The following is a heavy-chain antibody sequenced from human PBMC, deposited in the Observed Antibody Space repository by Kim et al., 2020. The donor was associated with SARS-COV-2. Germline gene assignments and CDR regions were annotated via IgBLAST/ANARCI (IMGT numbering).Heavy chain of an antibody. Sequence: FQGRVTITADESTSTAYMELSSLRSEDTAVYYCARDGTPDYYDSSGYFRYWGQGTLVTVSS. V-gene: IGHV1-69*01. J-gene: IGHJ4*02. D-gene: IGHD3-22*01. CDR3: ARDGTPDYYDSSGYFRY.